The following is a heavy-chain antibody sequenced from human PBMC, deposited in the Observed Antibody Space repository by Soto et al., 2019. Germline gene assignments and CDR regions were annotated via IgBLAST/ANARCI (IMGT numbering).Heavy chain of an antibody. D-gene: IGHD3-22*01. CDR2: ISWNSGSI. CDR3: AKDISGITTAPQFDP. J-gene: IGHJ5*02. Sequence: EVQLVESGGGLVQPGRSLRLSCAASGFTFDDYVMHWVRQAPGKGLEWVSGISWNSGSIGYADSVKGRFTISRDNAKNSLYLQMNSLRAEDTALYYCAKDISGITTAPQFDPWGQGTLVTVSS. V-gene: IGHV3-9*01. CDR1: GFTFDDYV.